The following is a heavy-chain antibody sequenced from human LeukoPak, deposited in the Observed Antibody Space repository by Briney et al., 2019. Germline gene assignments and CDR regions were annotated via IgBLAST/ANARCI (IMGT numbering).Heavy chain of an antibody. D-gene: IGHD2-2*02. CDR2: MNPNSGNT. CDR1: GYTFSTYD. CDR3: ARGRYCSSTSCYTEGVDY. J-gene: IGHJ4*02. V-gene: IGHV1-8*03. Sequence: ASVRVSCKTSGYTFSTYDINWLRQAAGQGLEWMGWMNPNSGNTGYAQKFRGRVTITRNTSISTAYMELSSLRSEDTAVYYCARGRYCSSTSCYTEGVDYWGQGTLVTVSS.